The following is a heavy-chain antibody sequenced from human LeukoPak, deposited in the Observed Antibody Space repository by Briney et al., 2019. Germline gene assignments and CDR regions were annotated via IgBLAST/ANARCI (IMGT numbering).Heavy chain of an antibody. Sequence: NPSETLSLTCTVSGGSISSSSYYWGWIRQPPGKGLEWIGSIYYSGSTYYNPSLKSRVTISVDTSKNQFSLKLSSVTAADTAIYYCARGAATVVTLWGPSTQHFDYWGQGTLVTVSS. D-gene: IGHD4-23*01. V-gene: IGHV4-39*07. CDR3: ARGAATVVTLWGPSTQHFDY. CDR1: GGSISSSSYY. CDR2: IYYSGST. J-gene: IGHJ4*02.